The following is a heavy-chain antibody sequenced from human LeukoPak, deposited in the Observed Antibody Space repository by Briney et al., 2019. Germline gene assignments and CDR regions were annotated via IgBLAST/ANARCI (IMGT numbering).Heavy chain of an antibody. Sequence: PSETLSLTCTVSGGSISSSSYYWSWIRQPPGKGLEWVGYIYYSGSTNYNPSLKSRVTISVDTSKNQFSLKLSSVTAADTAVYYCASSYDYVWGSYRYSSYYFDYWGQGTLVTVSS. CDR2: IYYSGST. D-gene: IGHD3-16*02. J-gene: IGHJ4*02. CDR1: GGSISSSSYY. CDR3: ASSYDYVWGSYRYSSYYFDY. V-gene: IGHV4-61*01.